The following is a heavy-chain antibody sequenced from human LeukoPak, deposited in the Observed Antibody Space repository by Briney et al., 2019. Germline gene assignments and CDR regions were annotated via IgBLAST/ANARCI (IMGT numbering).Heavy chain of an antibody. V-gene: IGHV3-30*03. J-gene: IGHJ5*02. D-gene: IGHD3-10*01. CDR2: ISYDGSNK. Sequence: GGSLRLSCAASGFTFSSYGMHWVRQAPGKGLEWVAVISYDGSNKHYADSVKGRFTISRDNSKNTMFLQMNSLRAEDTAVYYCAREKYFTMGRGVTSFWFDPWGQGTLVTVSS. CDR3: AREKYFTMGRGVTSFWFDP. CDR1: GFTFSSYG.